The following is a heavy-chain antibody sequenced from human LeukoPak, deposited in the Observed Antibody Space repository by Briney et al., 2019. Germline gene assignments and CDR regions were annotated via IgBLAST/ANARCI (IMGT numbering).Heavy chain of an antibody. Sequence: TSETLSLTCTVSGGSISSYYWSWIRQPPGKGLEWIGYIYYSGSTNYNPSLKSRVTISVDTSKNQFSLKLSSVTAADTAVYYCARFTYTAPFDYWGQGTLVTVSS. CDR2: IYYSGST. CDR1: GGSISSYY. V-gene: IGHV4-59*08. J-gene: IGHJ4*02. D-gene: IGHD5-18*01. CDR3: ARFTYTAPFDY.